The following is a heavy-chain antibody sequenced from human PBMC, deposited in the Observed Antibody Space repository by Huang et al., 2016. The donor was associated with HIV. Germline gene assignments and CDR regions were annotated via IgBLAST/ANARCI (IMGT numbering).Heavy chain of an antibody. CDR2: ITLLLRAP. Sequence: QVQLEQSGPAVRKPGSSVRVSCQASGGSFSDQIISWVRQAPGQRFEWLGGITLLLRAPAYAQEFKGRVTMTADESTATIYMELNSLTSEDTAVYYCAMSLRYQYDSRSYWGRYFDYWGQGTLVTVSS. V-gene: IGHV1-69*01. D-gene: IGHD3-16*01. J-gene: IGHJ4*02. CDR3: AMSLRYQYDSRSYWGRYFDY. CDR1: GGSFSDQI.